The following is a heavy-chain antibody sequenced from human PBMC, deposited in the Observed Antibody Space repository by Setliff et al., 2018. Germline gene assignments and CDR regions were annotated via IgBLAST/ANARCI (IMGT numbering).Heavy chain of an antibody. D-gene: IGHD2-2*01. J-gene: IGHJ4*02. V-gene: IGHV2-5*02. Sequence: SGPTLVNPTQTLTLTCTFSGFSRSTSGVAVGWIRQPPGKALEWLALIYWDDSYEDKRYSPSLKNRLTITKDTSKNQVVLTMTNMDPVDTATYYCAHSYDYADYWGQGTLVTVSS. CDR3: AHSYDYADY. CDR1: GFSRSTSGVA. CDR2: IYWDDSYEDK.